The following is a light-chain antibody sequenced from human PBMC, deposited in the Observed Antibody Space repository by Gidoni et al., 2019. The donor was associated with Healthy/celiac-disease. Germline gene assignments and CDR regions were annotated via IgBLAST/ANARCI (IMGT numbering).Light chain of an antibody. Sequence: DIQVTQSPSSLSASVGDRVTIPCRASQSISSYLNWYQQKPGKAPKLLNYAASSLQSGVPSRFSGSGSGTDFTLTISSLQPEDFATYYCQQSYSTPPTFGQGTKVEIK. CDR3: QQSYSTPPT. J-gene: IGKJ1*01. CDR2: AAS. CDR1: QSISSY. V-gene: IGKV1-39*01.